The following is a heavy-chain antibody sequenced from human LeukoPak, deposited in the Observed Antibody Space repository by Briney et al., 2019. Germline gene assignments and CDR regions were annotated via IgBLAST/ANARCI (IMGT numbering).Heavy chain of an antibody. CDR2: IRDNDDNT. J-gene: IGHJ5*02. D-gene: IGHD3-9*01. CDR3: ARVRTDTFDP. Sequence: GGSLRLSCASTGFTFGTYAMIWVREAPGKALEWVSSIRDNDDNTYYADSVKGRFTISRDNSKNTLYLQMNSLGAEDTAVYYCARVRTDTFDPWGQGTLVTVSS. V-gene: IGHV3-23*01. CDR1: GFTFGTYA.